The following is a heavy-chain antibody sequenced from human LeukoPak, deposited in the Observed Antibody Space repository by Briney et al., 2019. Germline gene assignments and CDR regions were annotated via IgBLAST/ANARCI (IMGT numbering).Heavy chain of an antibody. CDR1: GGTFSNYG. D-gene: IGHD5-24*01. CDR2: INPNSGGT. Sequence: ASVKVSCKASGGTFSNYGISWVRQAPGQGLEWMGWINPNSGGTNYAQKFQGRVTMTRDTSISTAYMELSRLRSDDTAVYYCARRNGYDDYWGQGTLVTVSS. V-gene: IGHV1-2*02. CDR3: ARRNGYDDY. J-gene: IGHJ4*02.